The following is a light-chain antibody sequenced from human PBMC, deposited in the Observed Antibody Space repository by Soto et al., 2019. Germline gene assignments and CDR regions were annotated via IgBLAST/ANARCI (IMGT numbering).Light chain of an antibody. V-gene: IGKV3-15*01. Sequence: EIVMTQSPATLSVSPGERATLSCRASQSITTNLAWYQQKPGQAPRLVIYDASSRATGIPARFSGSGSGTEFTLTISSLQSEDFALYYCQQYNNWPRTFGQGTKVEIE. CDR3: QQYNNWPRT. CDR1: QSITTN. CDR2: DAS. J-gene: IGKJ1*01.